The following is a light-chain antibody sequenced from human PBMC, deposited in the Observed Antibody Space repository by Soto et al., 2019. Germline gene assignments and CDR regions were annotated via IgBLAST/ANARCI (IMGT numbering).Light chain of an antibody. CDR3: EQRSDGPPT. CDR1: QSVSRY. J-gene: IGKJ4*01. CDR2: DAS. Sequence: EIVLTQSPATLSLSPGERATLSCRASQSVSRYLAWYQQKPGQAPRLLIYDASNRATGIPARFSGSGSGTDFTPTISRLEPEDFAVYYCEQRSDGPPTFGGGTKVE. V-gene: IGKV3-11*01.